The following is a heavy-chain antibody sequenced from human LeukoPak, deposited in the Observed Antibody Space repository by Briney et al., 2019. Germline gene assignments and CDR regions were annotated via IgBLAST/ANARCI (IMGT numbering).Heavy chain of an antibody. CDR1: GFTSGCYW. D-gene: IGHD2-15*01. V-gene: IGHV3-7*01. CDR3: ARASLSSLLTFDY. Sequence: GGSLRLSCAASGFTSGCYWMNWVRQAPGKGLEWVAIIKQDGSQKFYLDSVRGRFTISTDTANNSLYLLMNSLRAEDTAVYYCARASLSSLLTFDYWGQGTLVTVPS. CDR2: IKQDGSQK. J-gene: IGHJ4*02.